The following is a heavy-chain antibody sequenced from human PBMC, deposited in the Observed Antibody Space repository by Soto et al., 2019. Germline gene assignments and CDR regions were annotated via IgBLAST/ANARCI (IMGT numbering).Heavy chain of an antibody. J-gene: IGHJ2*01. CDR2: ISYDGSNK. V-gene: IGHV3-30-3*01. Sequence: GGSLRLSCAASGFTFSSYAMHWVRQAPGKGLEWVAVISYDGSNKYYADSVKGRFTISRDNSKNTLYLQMNSLRAEDTAVYYCARDSQYYYDSSGYHIYWYFDLWGRGTLVTVSS. CDR3: ARDSQYYYDSSGYHIYWYFDL. CDR1: GFTFSSYA. D-gene: IGHD3-22*01.